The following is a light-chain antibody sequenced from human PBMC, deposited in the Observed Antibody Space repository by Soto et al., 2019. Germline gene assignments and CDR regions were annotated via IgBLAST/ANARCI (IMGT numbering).Light chain of an antibody. Sequence: EIVLTQSPGTLSLSPGERATLSCKASQSVSSNFLAWYQRKPGQAPRLLIYGASYRATDIPDRFSGSGSGTAFTLTITRLEPEDFAVYYCQQYGTSPPTFGQGTKVEI. CDR2: GAS. V-gene: IGKV3-20*01. J-gene: IGKJ1*01. CDR3: QQYGTSPPT. CDR1: QSVSSNF.